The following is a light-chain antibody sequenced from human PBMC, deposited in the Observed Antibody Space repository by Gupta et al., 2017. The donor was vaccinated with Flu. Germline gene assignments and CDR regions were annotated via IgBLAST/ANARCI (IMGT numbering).Light chain of an antibody. V-gene: IGKV3-15*01. CDR1: QSVSNN. CDR3: QHYHERPLT. CDR2: GAS. J-gene: IGKJ4*01. Sequence: EIVLTLSPASLSVSQGERATLSCRASQSVSNNLAWYQQIPGQAPRLLIFGASTMATYIPARFSGSGSGTEFTLTISSLQSEDFAVYYCQHYHERPLTFGGGTKVEIK.